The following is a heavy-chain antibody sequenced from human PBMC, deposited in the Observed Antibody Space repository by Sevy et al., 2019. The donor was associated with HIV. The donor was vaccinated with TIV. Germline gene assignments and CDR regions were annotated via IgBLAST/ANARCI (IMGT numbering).Heavy chain of an antibody. V-gene: IGHV3-23*01. J-gene: IGHJ4*02. CDR2: ISPNGATS. Sequence: GGSLRLSCEVSGFTFGYFAMSWVRQAPGKGLEWVSGISPNGATSHYAASVRGRFTISRDSSKNRMYLQMSILRAEDTAQYYCAKDTSGWYDALDQWGQGTLVTVSS. CDR3: AKDTSGWYDALDQ. D-gene: IGHD6-19*01. CDR1: GFTFGYFA.